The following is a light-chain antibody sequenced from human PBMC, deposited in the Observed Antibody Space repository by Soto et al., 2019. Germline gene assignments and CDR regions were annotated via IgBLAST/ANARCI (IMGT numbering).Light chain of an antibody. Sequence: DIQMTQSPSSLSASVGDRVTLTCRASQTISNYVSWYQQKPGKAPKRLIYAASTLQSGVPSRFSGSGSGTDFTLSIDSLQPEDFATYYCQQSYSSPRTFGQGTKVELK. V-gene: IGKV1-39*01. J-gene: IGKJ1*01. CDR1: QTISNY. CDR2: AAS. CDR3: QQSYSSPRT.